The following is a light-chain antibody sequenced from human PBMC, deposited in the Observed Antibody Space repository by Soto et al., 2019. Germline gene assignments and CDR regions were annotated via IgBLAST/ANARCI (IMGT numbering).Light chain of an antibody. CDR2: EVN. CDR3: TSFTTTSAYI. Sequence: QSALTQPASVSGSPGQSITISCSGTNTDVGAYNYVSWYQQFPGKAPKLMIYEVNNRPSGISSRFSGSKSGNTASLTISGLQDEDEADYYCTSFTTTSAYIFGTGTKLTVL. V-gene: IGLV2-14*01. CDR1: NTDVGAYNY. J-gene: IGLJ1*01.